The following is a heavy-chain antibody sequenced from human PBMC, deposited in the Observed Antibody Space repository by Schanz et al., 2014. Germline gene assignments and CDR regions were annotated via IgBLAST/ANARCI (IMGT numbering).Heavy chain of an antibody. D-gene: IGHD6-19*01. Sequence: QVQLQESGPGLVKPSETLSLTCTVSGGSISSYYWSWIRQPPGKGLEWIGYMYYSGSTNYNPSLNSRATISIDTSPNQVSLKLPSVTAADTAVYFCARNKYTSGWYYFDYWGQGVLVTVSS. CDR1: GGSISSYY. CDR3: ARNKYTSGWYYFDY. J-gene: IGHJ4*02. V-gene: IGHV4-59*08. CDR2: MYYSGST.